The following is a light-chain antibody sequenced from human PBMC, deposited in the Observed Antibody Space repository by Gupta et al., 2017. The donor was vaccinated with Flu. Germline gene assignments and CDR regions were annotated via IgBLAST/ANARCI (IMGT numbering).Light chain of an antibody. V-gene: IGKV4-1*01. J-gene: IGKJ2*03. CDR3: HQYFTAPYS. CDR2: WAS. Sequence: DTVMTQSQDSLALSLCERATTNCKSSESLFYNSNNKNNLAWYQQKPGQPPKLVVYWASTRYPGVPDRFSGAGSGTDFTLTISSRQAEDVAVYYCHQYFTAPYSFGQGTKLEIK. CDR1: ESLFYNSNNKNN.